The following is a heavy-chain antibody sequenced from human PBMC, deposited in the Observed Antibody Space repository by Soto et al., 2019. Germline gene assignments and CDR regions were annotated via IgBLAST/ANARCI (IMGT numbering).Heavy chain of an antibody. D-gene: IGHD3-10*01. Sequence: GGSLRLSCAASGFTFSSYAMHWVRQAPGKGLEWVAVISYDGSNKYYADSVKGRFTISRDNSKNTLYLQMNSLRAEDTAVYYCARDKYYYGSGSYYNVYLDYWGQGTLVTVSS. CDR1: GFTFSSYA. V-gene: IGHV3-30-3*01. CDR2: ISYDGSNK. J-gene: IGHJ4*02. CDR3: ARDKYYYGSGSYYNVYLDY.